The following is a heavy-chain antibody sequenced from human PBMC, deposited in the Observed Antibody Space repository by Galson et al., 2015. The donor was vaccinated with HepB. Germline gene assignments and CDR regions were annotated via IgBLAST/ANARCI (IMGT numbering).Heavy chain of an antibody. V-gene: IGHV3-21*04. J-gene: IGHJ4*02. D-gene: IGHD3-16*01. CDR2: ISSSSSYI. CDR1: GFTFSSYS. CDR3: VFGYFFDY. Sequence: SLRLSCAASGFTFSSYSMNWVRQAPGKGLEWVSSISSSSSYIYYADSVKGRFTISRDNSKNTLSLQMNSLRAEDTAVYYCVFGYFFDYWGQGTLVTVSS.